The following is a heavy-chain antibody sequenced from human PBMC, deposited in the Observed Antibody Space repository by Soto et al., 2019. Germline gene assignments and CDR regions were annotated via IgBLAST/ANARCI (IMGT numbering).Heavy chain of an antibody. CDR3: VRMGGRRIQLWGHNYFDY. J-gene: IGHJ4*02. CDR2: ISYDGSNK. Sequence: QVQLVESGGGVVQPGRSLRLSCAASGFTFSSYAMHWVRQAPGKGLEWVAVISYDGSNKYYADSVKGRFTISRDNSKNPLYLQMNSRRAEDTAVYYWVRMGGRRIQLWGHNYFDYWGQGTLVTVSS. V-gene: IGHV3-30-3*01. D-gene: IGHD5-18*01. CDR1: GFTFSSYA.